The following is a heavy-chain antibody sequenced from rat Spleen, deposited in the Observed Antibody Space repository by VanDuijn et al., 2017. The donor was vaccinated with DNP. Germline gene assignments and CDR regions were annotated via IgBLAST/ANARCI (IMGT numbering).Heavy chain of an antibody. Sequence: EVQLQESGPGLVKPSQSLSLTCFVTDYSITSNYWAWIRKFPGNKMEYIGHISYSGSTNYNPSLKSRFSITRDTSKNQFFLQLNSVTTEDTATYYCARWSRYFDYWGQGVMVTVSS. J-gene: IGHJ2*01. CDR1: DYSITSNY. CDR2: ISYSGST. V-gene: IGHV3-1*01. CDR3: ARWSRYFDY.